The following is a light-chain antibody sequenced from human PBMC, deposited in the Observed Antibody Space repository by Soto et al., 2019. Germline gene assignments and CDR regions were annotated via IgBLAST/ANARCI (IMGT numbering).Light chain of an antibody. CDR2: DAS. CDR3: QQYDNIPYT. CDR1: QDISNY. V-gene: IGKV1-33*01. J-gene: IGKJ2*01. Sequence: DIQMTQSPSSLSASVGDRVTITCQASQDISNYLSWHQQEPGKAPKVLISDASILEAGVPSRFSGRASGTEFTFTITSLQPEDIATYYCQQYDNIPYTFGQGTKLEIK.